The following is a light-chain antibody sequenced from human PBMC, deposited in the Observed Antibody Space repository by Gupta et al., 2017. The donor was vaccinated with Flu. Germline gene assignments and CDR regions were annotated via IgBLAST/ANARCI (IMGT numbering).Light chain of an antibody. CDR1: SGHSSYA. CDR3: QTWGTGPVV. V-gene: IGLV4-69*01. CDR2: LNSDGSH. Sequence: QLALTQTPSASASLGASVKLTSTLSSGHSSYAIAWHQQQPEKGPRYLMKLNSDGSHSKGDGIPDRFSGSSSGAERYLTISSLQSEDEADYYCQTWGTGPVVFGGGTKLTVL. J-gene: IGLJ2*01.